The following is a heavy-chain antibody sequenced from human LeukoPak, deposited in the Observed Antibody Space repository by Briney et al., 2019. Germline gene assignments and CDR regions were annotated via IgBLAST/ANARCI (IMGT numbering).Heavy chain of an antibody. J-gene: IGHJ4*02. CDR3: AKDAIIVATIREIDS. Sequence: GRSLRLSCAASGFTFSKYGMYWVRQAPGKGLEWVTFISYDGNDKYYGASVKGRFTISRDNSKNTLYLQMNSLRPEDTAVYYCAKDAIIVATIREIDSWGQGTLVTVSS. D-gene: IGHD5-12*01. V-gene: IGHV3-30*18. CDR1: GFTFSKYG. CDR2: ISYDGNDK.